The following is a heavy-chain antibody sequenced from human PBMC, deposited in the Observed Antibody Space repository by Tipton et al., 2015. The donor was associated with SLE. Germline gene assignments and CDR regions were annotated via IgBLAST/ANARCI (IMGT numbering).Heavy chain of an antibody. J-gene: IGHJ6*02. D-gene: IGHD2-21*01. V-gene: IGHV4-61*08. CDR2: IYYSGST. Sequence: LRLSCAVSGGSISSGGYSWSWIRQPPRKGLEWIGYIYYSGSTNYNPSLMSRVTISVDTSKNQFTLKLNSVTTADTAVYYCARCGGGYGMDVWGQGTTVTVSS. CDR3: ARCGGGYGMDV. CDR1: GGSISSGGYS.